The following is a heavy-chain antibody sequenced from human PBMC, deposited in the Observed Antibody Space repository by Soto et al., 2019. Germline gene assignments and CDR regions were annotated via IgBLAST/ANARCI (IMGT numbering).Heavy chain of an antibody. V-gene: IGHV1-46*02. Sequence: QVQLVQSGAEVRTPGASVKVSCRPSGYTFNTYYLHWLRQAPGQALELMGVIHPSGGGTTYAEKFLGRVTVTRDTATTTVFMELSSLRSDDTAVYYCARGGHIAVVTASFDNWGQGTLVTVSS. J-gene: IGHJ4*02. CDR2: IHPSGGGT. D-gene: IGHD2-21*02. CDR1: GYTFNTYY. CDR3: ARGGHIAVVTASFDN.